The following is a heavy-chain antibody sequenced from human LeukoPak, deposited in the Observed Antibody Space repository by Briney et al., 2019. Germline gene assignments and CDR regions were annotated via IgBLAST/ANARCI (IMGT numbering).Heavy chain of an antibody. D-gene: IGHD6-19*01. J-gene: IGHJ4*02. CDR3: AKVSYSSGWYDGNFDY. V-gene: IGHV3-9*01. CDR2: ISWNSGSM. Sequence: GGSLRLSCAASGFTFDDYAMHWVRQAPGKGLEWVSGISWNSGSMGYADSVKGRFTISRDNAKNSLYLQMNSLRAEDTAFYYCAKVSYSSGWYDGNFDYWGQGTLVTVSS. CDR1: GFTFDDYA.